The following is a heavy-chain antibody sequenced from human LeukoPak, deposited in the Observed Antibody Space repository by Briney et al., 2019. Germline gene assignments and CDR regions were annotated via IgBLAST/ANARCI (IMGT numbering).Heavy chain of an antibody. CDR3: AKDHCSRCSGDDYSDY. V-gene: IGHV3-30*02. Sequence: GGSLRLSCAASGFRFSVYCMHLVRQGPGKGLEWVAFIRSDGSNKYYADSVKGRFTVPRDNSKKTLYLQMNSLRGEDTAVYYCAKDHCSRCSGDDYSDYLVRATMVSVSS. CDR2: IRSDGSNK. CDR1: GFRFSVYC. J-gene: IGHJ4*02. D-gene: IGHD2-15*01.